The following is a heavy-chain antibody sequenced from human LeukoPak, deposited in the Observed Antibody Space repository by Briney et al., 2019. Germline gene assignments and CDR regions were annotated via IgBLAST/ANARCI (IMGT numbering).Heavy chain of an antibody. CDR3: ARDTRGDYYFDY. Sequence: PGRSLRLSCAASGFTFSSYAMHWVRQAPGTGLEWVAVISYDGSNKYYADSVKGRFTISRDNSKNTLYLQMNSLRAEDTAVYYCARDTRGDYYFDYWGQGTLVTVSS. D-gene: IGHD2-21*02. CDR1: GFTFSSYA. J-gene: IGHJ4*02. V-gene: IGHV3-30-3*01. CDR2: ISYDGSNK.